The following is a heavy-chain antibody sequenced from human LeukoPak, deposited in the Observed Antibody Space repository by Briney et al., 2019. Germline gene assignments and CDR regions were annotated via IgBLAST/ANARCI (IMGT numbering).Heavy chain of an antibody. CDR1: GGTFTSYA. D-gene: IGHD1-26*01. CDR3: ARKLRLGGNWFDP. Sequence: SVKVSCKTSGGTFTSYAITWVRQAPGQGLEWMGKIIPISGTTNYAQKFQGRVTFTADESTSTAYMELSSLRSEDTALYYCARKLRLGGNWFDPWGQGALVTVSS. CDR2: IIPISGTT. J-gene: IGHJ5*02. V-gene: IGHV1-69*15.